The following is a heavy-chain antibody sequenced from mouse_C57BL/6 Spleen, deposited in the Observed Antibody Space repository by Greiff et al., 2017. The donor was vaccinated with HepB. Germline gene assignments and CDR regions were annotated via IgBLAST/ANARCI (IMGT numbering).Heavy chain of an antibody. J-gene: IGHJ2*01. CDR3: ARGGHDYDRYFDY. CDR1: GYTFTTYP. CDR2: FHPYNDDT. Sequence: QVHVKQSGAELVKPGASVKMSCKASGYTFTTYPIEWMKQNHGKSLEWIGNFHPYNDDTKYNEKFKGKATLTVEKSSSTVYLELSRLTSDDSAVYYCARGGHDYDRYFDYWGQGTTLTVSS. V-gene: IGHV1-47*01. D-gene: IGHD2-4*01.